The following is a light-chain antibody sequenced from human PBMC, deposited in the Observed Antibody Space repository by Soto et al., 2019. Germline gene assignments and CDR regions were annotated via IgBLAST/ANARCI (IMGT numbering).Light chain of an antibody. J-gene: IGKJ1*01. V-gene: IGKV3-20*01. CDR3: QQYGSSPRT. CDR2: GAS. CDR1: QSVSSSY. Sequence: EIVLTQSPGTLSLSPGERATLSCRASQSVSSSYLAWYQHKPGQAPRLLIYGASSRATAIPDRFSGSGSGTDFTLTISRLEPEDFAVYYFQQYGSSPRTFGQGTKVEIK.